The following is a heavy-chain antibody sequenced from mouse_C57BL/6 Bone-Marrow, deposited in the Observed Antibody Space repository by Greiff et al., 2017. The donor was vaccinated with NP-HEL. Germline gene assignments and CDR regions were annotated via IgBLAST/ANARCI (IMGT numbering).Heavy chain of an antibody. CDR1: GYTFTSYG. D-gene: IGHD4-1*01. J-gene: IGHJ4*01. CDR3: ARWLTGHFTDAMDY. Sequence: VQLQQSGAELARPGASVKLSCKASGYTFTSYGISWVKQRTGQGLEWIGEIYPRSGNTHYNEKFKGKATLTADKSSSTAYMELRSLTSEDSAVYFCARWLTGHFTDAMDYWGQGTSVTVSS. V-gene: IGHV1-81*01. CDR2: IYPRSGNT.